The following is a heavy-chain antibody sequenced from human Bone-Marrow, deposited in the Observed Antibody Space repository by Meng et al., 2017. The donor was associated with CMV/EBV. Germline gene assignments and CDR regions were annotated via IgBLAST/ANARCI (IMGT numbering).Heavy chain of an antibody. V-gene: IGHV3-23*01. Sequence: SGLGLSNYARSGVRQGPGGGLGWVSGMRGSSRTTYYADSVMGRFTVFRDSSRNTIFLQMNSLIVEDTAVYYCAKGLDSGSFVELDYWGQGTLVTVSS. CDR3: AKGLDSGSFVELDY. J-gene: IGHJ4*02. D-gene: IGHD1-26*01. CDR2: MRGSSRTT. CDR1: GLGLSNYA.